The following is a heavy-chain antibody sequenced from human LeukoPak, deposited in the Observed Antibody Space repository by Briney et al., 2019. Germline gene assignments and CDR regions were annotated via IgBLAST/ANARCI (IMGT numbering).Heavy chain of an antibody. CDR3: ARRVATISDY. J-gene: IGHJ4*02. CDR1: GFTFSSYA. D-gene: IGHD5-12*01. V-gene: IGHV3-30*04. Sequence: PGGSLRLSCAASGFTFSSYAMHWVRQAPGKGLEWVAVISYDGSNKYYADSVKGRFTISRDNSKNTLYLQMNSLRAEDTAVYYCARRVATISDYWGQGTLVTVSS. CDR2: ISYDGSNK.